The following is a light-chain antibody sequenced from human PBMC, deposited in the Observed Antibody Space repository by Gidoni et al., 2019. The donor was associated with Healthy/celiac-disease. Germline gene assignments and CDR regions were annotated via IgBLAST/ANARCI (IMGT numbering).Light chain of an antibody. CDR3: CSYAGSSTFV. J-gene: IGLJ1*01. CDR1: SSDVGSYNL. Sequence: QSALTQPASVSGSPGPSITISCTGTSSDVGSYNLVSWYQQHPGKAPKLLIYEVSKRPSGVSNRFSGSKSGNTASLTISGLQAEDEADYYCCSYAGSSTFVFGT. CDR2: EVS. V-gene: IGLV2-23*02.